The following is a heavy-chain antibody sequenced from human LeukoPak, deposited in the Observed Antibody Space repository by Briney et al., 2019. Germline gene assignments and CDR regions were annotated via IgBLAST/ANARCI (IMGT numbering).Heavy chain of an antibody. CDR3: ARAMALRRDLVAYFDY. V-gene: IGHV3-9*01. CDR1: GFTFDDYA. Sequence: GRSLRLSCAASGFTFDDYAMHWVRQAPGKGLEWVSGISWNSGSIGYADSVKGRFTISRHNSKNTLYLQMNSLRAEDTAVYYCARAMALRRDLVAYFDYWGQGTLVTVSS. D-gene: IGHD5-12*01. CDR2: ISWNSGSI. J-gene: IGHJ4*02.